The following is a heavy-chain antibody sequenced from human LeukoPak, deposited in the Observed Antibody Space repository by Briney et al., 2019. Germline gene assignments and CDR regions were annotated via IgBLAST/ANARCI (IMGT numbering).Heavy chain of an antibody. CDR3: ARGTYDFWSGGQEYYYYYMDV. V-gene: IGHV4-59*11. CDR1: GGSISSHY. J-gene: IGHJ6*03. D-gene: IGHD3-3*01. CDR2: IYYSGST. Sequence: PSETLSLTCTVSGGSISSHYWSWIRQPPGKGLEWIGYIYYSGSTNYNPSLKSRVTISVDTSKNQFSLKLSPVTAADTAVYYCARGTYDFWSGGQEYYYYYMDVWGKGTTVTVS.